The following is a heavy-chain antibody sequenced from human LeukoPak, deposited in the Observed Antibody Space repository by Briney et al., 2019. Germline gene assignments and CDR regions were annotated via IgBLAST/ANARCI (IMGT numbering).Heavy chain of an antibody. CDR2: MNPNSGNT. CDR1: GYTFTSYD. Sequence: ASVKVSCKASGYTFTSYDINWVRQATGQGLEWMGWMNPNSGNTGYAQKFQGRVTMTRDTSTSTVYMELSSLRSEDTAVYYCAREGRTNRRLDYWGQGTLVTVSS. J-gene: IGHJ4*02. CDR3: AREGRTNRRLDY. V-gene: IGHV1-8*01. D-gene: IGHD1-14*01.